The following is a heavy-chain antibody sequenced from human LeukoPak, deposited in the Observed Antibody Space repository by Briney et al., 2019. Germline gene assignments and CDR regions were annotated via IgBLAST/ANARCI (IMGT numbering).Heavy chain of an antibody. CDR2: IYPGDSDS. J-gene: IGHJ3*02. D-gene: IGHD6-13*01. CDR3: AKTLAGAFDI. V-gene: IGHV5-51*01. Sequence: GESLKISCQGSGYSFTSYWIGWVRQMPGKGLEWMGIIYPGDSDSRYSPSFQGQVTISADKSITTAYLQWSSLKASDSAMYYCAKTLAGAFDIWGQGTMVTVSS. CDR1: GYSFTSYW.